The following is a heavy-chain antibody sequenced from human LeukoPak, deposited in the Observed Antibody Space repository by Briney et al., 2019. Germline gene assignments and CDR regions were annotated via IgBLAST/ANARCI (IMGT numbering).Heavy chain of an antibody. V-gene: IGHV1-8*01. Sequence: GASVKVSCKASGYTFTSYDINWVRQATGQGLEWMGWMNPNSGNTDYAQKFQGRVTMTRNTSISTAYMELSSLRSKDTAMYYCAIRYSSSWYVFSNKFDYWGQGTLVTVSS. CDR1: GYTFTSYD. J-gene: IGHJ4*02. D-gene: IGHD6-13*01. CDR3: AIRYSSSWYVFSNKFDY. CDR2: MNPNSGNT.